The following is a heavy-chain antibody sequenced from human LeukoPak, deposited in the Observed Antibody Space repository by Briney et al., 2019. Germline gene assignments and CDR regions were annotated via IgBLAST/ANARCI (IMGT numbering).Heavy chain of an antibody. CDR3: AKDAQGSSSWTLG. CDR1: GFTFSSYG. CDR2: ISYDGSNK. D-gene: IGHD6-13*01. Sequence: GGSLRLSCAASGFTFSSYGMHWVRRAPGKGLEWVAVISYDGSNKYYADSVKGRFTISRDNSKNTLYLQMNSLRAEDTAVYYCAKDAQGSSSWTLGWGQGTLVTVSS. J-gene: IGHJ4*02. V-gene: IGHV3-30*18.